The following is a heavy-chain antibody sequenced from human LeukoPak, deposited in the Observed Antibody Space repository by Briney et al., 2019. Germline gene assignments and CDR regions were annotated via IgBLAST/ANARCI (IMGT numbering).Heavy chain of an antibody. V-gene: IGHV4-34*01. D-gene: IGHD3-10*01. CDR2: INHSGTS. CDR1: GGSFSDYY. J-gene: IGHJ4*02. Sequence: PSETLSLTCAVYGGSFSDYYWTWIRQPPGKGLEWIGEINHSGTSNYNPSLKSRVAISVDTSKNQFSLRLTSVTAADTAVYYCAREGSCHGSGSPPLDHWGQGTLVTVST. CDR3: AREGSCHGSGSPPLDH.